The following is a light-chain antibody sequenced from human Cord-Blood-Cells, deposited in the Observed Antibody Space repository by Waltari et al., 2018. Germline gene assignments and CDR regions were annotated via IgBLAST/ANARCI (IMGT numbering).Light chain of an antibody. Sequence: DIQINQSPSSQSASVGARVTLTCRASHSISSYLNWYQQKPGKDPKLLIYAASSLQSGVPSRFSGSGSGTDFTLTISSLQPEDFATYYCQQSYSTPRTFGQGTKVEIK. V-gene: IGKV1-39*01. CDR3: QQSYSTPRT. J-gene: IGKJ1*01. CDR1: HSISSY. CDR2: AAS.